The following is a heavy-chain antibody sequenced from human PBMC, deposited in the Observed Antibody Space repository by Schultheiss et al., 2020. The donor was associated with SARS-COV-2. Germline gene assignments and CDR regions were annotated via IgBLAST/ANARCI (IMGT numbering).Heavy chain of an antibody. CDR1: GFTFSSYG. Sequence: GGSLRLSCAASGFTFSSYGMHWVRQAPGKGLEWVAVIWYDGSNKYYADSVKGRFTISRDNSKNTLYLQMNSLRAEDTAVYYCASASPSNIAVAGAPSSDWGQGTLVTASS. V-gene: IGHV3-33*01. CDR2: IWYDGSNK. D-gene: IGHD6-19*01. J-gene: IGHJ4*02. CDR3: ASASPSNIAVAGAPSSD.